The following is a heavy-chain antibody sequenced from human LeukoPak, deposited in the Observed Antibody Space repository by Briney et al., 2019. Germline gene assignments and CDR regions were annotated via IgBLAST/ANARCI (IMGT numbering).Heavy chain of an antibody. V-gene: IGHV3-23*01. D-gene: IGHD3-10*01. CDR2: VNDSGGST. CDR1: GFTFSNYA. Sequence: GGALRLSFAASGFTFSNYAMSWGRQAPGTGVEWVSSVNDSGGSTYYADSVRGMFSLSRDNSKNTLYLQMNSLRAEDSALYYCAKGLPGFGDLLDVWNYWGQGILVTVSS. CDR3: AKGLPGFGDLLDVWNY. J-gene: IGHJ4*02.